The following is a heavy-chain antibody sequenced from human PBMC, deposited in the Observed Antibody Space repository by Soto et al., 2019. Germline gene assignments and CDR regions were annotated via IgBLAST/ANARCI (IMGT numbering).Heavy chain of an antibody. D-gene: IGHD3-3*01. J-gene: IGHJ6*02. CDR1: GGSFSGYY. CDR3: ARERRFLDWNYELGYYYGMDV. CDR2: INHSGST. V-gene: IGHV4-34*01. Sequence: PSETLSLTCAVYGGSFSGYYWSWIRQPPGKGLEWIGEINHSGSTNYNPSLKSRVTISVDTSKNQFSLKLSSVTAADTAVYYCARERRFLDWNYELGYYYGMDVWGQGTTVTVSS.